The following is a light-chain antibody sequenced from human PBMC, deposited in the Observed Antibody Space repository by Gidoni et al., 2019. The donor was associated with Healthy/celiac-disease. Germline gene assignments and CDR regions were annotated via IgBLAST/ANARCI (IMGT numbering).Light chain of an antibody. J-gene: IGKJ1*01. CDR2: GAS. CDR1: QSVSSSY. Sequence: EIVLTQSPGTRSLSPGERATLSCRASQSVSSSYLAWYQQKPGQAPRLLIYGASSRATGIPDRFRGSGSGTDFTLTISRLEPEDFAVYYCQQYGSSPWTFGQGTKVEIK. V-gene: IGKV3-20*01. CDR3: QQYGSSPWT.